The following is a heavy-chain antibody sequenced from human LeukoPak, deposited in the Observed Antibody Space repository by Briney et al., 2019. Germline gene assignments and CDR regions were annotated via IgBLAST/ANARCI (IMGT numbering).Heavy chain of an antibody. J-gene: IGHJ4*02. CDR3: TSDDSSGYDDY. V-gene: IGHV3-49*04. CDR1: GFSFSNYN. Sequence: GGSLRLSCAASGFSFSNYNMNWVRQAPGKGLEWVGFIRSKAYGGTTEYAASVKGRFTISRDDSKSIAYLQMNSLKTEDTAVYYCTSDDSSGYDDYWGQGTLVTVSS. D-gene: IGHD3-22*01. CDR2: IRSKAYGGTT.